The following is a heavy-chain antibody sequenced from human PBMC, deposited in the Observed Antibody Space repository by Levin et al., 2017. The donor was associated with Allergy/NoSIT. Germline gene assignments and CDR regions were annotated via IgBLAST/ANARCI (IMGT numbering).Heavy chain of an antibody. Sequence: GESLKISCGASGFTFSNYAMSWVRQAPGEGLEWVSSIGGGGVATYYADSVQGRLTIPRDNSKNTLYMQMNSLRAADTAVYDCAKSGGRVAAGGTRYFDCWGQGTLVTVSS. CDR1: GFTFSNYA. CDR3: AKSGGRVAAGGTRYFDC. V-gene: IGHV3-23*01. D-gene: IGHD6-13*01. J-gene: IGHJ4*02. CDR2: IGGGGVAT.